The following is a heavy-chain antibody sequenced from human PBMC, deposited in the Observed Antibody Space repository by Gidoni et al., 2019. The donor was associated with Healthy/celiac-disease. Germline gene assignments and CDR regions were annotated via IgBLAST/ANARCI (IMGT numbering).Heavy chain of an antibody. V-gene: IGHV3-48*01. D-gene: IGHD6-13*01. Sequence: EVQLVESGGGLVQPGGSLRLSCAASGFPFSSYSMNWVRQAPGKGLEWVSYISSSSSTIYYADSVKGRFTISRDNAKNSLYLQMNSLRAEDTAVYYCAREGAGIAGRFDYWGQGTLVTVSS. CDR3: AREGAGIAGRFDY. CDR2: ISSSSSTI. CDR1: GFPFSSYS. J-gene: IGHJ4*02.